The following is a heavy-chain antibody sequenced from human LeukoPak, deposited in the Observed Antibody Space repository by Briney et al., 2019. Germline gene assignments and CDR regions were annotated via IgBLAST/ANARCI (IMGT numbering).Heavy chain of an antibody. CDR3: AGTYYDFWSGYPVAYYFDY. CDR1: GGSISSSSYY. CDR2: IYYSGST. J-gene: IGHJ4*02. V-gene: IGHV4-39*01. Sequence: SETLSLTCTISGGSISSSSYYWGWIRQPPGKGLEWIGSIYYSGSTYYNPSPKSRVTISVDTSKNQFSLKLSSVTAADTAVYYCAGTYYDFWSGYPVAYYFDYWGQGTLVTVSS. D-gene: IGHD3-3*01.